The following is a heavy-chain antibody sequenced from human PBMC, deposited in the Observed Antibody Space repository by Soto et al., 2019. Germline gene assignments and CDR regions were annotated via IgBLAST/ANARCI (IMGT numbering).Heavy chain of an antibody. CDR1: GGSFSGYY. D-gene: IGHD5-12*01. V-gene: IGHV4-34*01. Sequence: KPSETLSLTCAVYGGSFSGYYWSWIRQPPGKGLEWIGEINHSGSTNYNPSLKSRVTISVDTSKNQFSLKLSSVTAADTAVYYCAGNLVATIIPFDYWGQGTLVTVSS. CDR3: AGNLVATIIPFDY. J-gene: IGHJ4*02. CDR2: INHSGST.